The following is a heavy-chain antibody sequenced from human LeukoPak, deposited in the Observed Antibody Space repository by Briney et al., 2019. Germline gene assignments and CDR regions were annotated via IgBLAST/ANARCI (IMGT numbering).Heavy chain of an antibody. CDR2: IRHDGGDK. V-gene: IGHV3-30*02. CDR1: GYTFSSHG. Sequence: GGSLRLSCATSGYTFSSHGLHWVRQAPGKGLECVASIRHDGGDKYYSESVKGRFTISKDNTKNRLFLYMNSLRPEDTAVYYCVRWSGTYPLYYLDYWGQGTLVTVSS. D-gene: IGHD1-26*01. J-gene: IGHJ4*02. CDR3: VRWSGTYPLYYLDY.